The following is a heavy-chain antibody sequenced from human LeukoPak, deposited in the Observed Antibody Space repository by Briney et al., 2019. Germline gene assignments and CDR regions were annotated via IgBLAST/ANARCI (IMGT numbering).Heavy chain of an antibody. D-gene: IGHD3/OR15-3a*01. CDR1: GFTLSDYD. V-gene: IGHV3-13*01. CDR3: ARAKRETSTRPWTSGMDV. J-gene: IGHJ6*02. Sequence: GGSLRLSCAASGFTLSDYDIHWVRQPIGKGLDWVSGLGSAGDKYHAGSERGRFTISREDAENSVYLQMNSLRPEDTAIYYCARAKRETSTRPWTSGMDVWGQGTRVTVSS. CDR2: LGSAGDK.